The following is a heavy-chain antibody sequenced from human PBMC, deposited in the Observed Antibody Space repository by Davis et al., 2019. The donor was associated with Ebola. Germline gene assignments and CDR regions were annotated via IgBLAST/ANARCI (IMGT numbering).Heavy chain of an antibody. CDR2: YYYSGST. Sequence: MPSETLSLTCTVSGGSINRGGSYWTWIRQHPVKGLEWIGYYYYSGSTDYTPSLKTRVTISGDTSKNQFSLTIKSVTAADTAVYFCARDRPEPESAFDIWGQGTVVIVSS. D-gene: IGHD1-14*01. CDR1: GGSINRGGSY. CDR3: ARDRPEPESAFDI. V-gene: IGHV4-31*03. J-gene: IGHJ3*02.